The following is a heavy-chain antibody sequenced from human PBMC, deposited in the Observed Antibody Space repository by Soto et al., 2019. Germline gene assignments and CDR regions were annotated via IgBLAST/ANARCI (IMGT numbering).Heavy chain of an antibody. D-gene: IGHD3-22*01. Sequence: QVQLVQSGAEVKKPGATVKVSCKASGYTFSSYGISWVRQAPGQGLERMEWNSAYNGNTNYAQKLQGRVTMPTDTSTSTAYMELRSLRSDDTAVYYCARSYYDSSCHFDYLCQGTLVTVSS. CDR2: NSAYNGNT. J-gene: IGHJ4*02. CDR3: ARSYYDSSCHFDY. V-gene: IGHV1-18*01. CDR1: GYTFSSYG.